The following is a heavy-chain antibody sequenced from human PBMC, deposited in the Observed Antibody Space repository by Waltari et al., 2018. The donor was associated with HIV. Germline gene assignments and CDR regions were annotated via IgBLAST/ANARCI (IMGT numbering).Heavy chain of an antibody. CDR3: ARDSSVFITVNNFFDY. J-gene: IGHJ4*02. D-gene: IGHD3-22*01. V-gene: IGHV1-2*02. CDR2: INPNSGGT. CDR1: GYTFTAYY. Sequence: QVQLVQSGAEVKKPGASVKVSCKASGYTFTAYYIHCVRQAPGQGLEWMGWINPNSGGTNYAQKFQGRVTKTRDTSISTAYMELSRLRSDDTAVYYCARDSSVFITVNNFFDYWGQGTLVTVSS.